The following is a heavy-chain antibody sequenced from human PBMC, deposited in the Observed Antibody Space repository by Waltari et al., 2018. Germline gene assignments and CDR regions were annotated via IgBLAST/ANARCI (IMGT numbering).Heavy chain of an antibody. Sequence: QVNLVQSGADVRKPGASVTVSCKASGYLFINYFIHWVRQAPGQGLEWIGRINCRNGDTDYAQKFQGRVTLTRDTSISTAYMELSGLTLDDTAIYYCTVIAGDFDIWGPGTMVTASS. J-gene: IGHJ3*02. D-gene: IGHD2-21*01. CDR1: GYLFINYF. V-gene: IGHV1-2*06. CDR2: INCRNGDT. CDR3: TVIAGDFDI.